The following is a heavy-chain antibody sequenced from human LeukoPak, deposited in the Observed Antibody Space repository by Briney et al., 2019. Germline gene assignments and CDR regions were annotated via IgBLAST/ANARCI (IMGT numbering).Heavy chain of an antibody. CDR1: GGSFSGYY. V-gene: IGHV4-34*01. Sequence: SETLSLTCAVYGGSFSGYYWSWIRQPPGKGLEWIGEINHSGSTNYNPSLKSRVTIPVDTSKNQFSLKLSSVTAADTAVYYCARDSSWYPWGYFDYWGQGTLVTVSS. D-gene: IGHD6-13*01. CDR2: INHSGST. J-gene: IGHJ4*02. CDR3: ARDSSWYPWGYFDY.